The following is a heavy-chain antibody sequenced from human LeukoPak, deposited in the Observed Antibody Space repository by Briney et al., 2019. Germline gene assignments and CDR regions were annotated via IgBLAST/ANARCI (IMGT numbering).Heavy chain of an antibody. CDR1: GGTFSSYA. D-gene: IGHD3-16*02. J-gene: IGHJ4*02. Sequence: GASVKVSCKASGGTFSSYAISWVRQAPGQGLEWMGGIIPIFGTANYAQKFQGRVTITADESTSTAYMELSSLRSEDTAVYYCARGPSGLSYVWGSYLHDYWGQGTLVTVSS. V-gene: IGHV1-69*01. CDR3: ARGPSGLSYVWGSYLHDY. CDR2: IIPIFGTA.